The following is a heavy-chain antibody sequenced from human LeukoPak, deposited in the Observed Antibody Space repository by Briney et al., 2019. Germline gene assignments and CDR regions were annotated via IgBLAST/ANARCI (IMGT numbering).Heavy chain of an antibody. D-gene: IGHD3-10*01. CDR1: GFTFRSYA. CDR2: ISGSGTFT. V-gene: IGHV3-23*01. Sequence: PGGSLRLSCAASGFTFRSYAMTWGRQAAGKGLEWVSGISGSGTFTFYADSVKGRFTISRDNSKRTLYLQMNSLRAEDTAVYYCARDLNGSGSFWGQGTLVTVSS. CDR3: ARDLNGSGSF. J-gene: IGHJ4*02.